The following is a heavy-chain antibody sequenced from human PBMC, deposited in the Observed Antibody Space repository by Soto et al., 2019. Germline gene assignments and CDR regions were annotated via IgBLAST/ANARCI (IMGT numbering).Heavy chain of an antibody. CDR1: GFSFSSYA. Sequence: GGSLRLSCAASGFSFSSYAMSWVRQAPGEGLERVSAISGSGGSTYYADSVKGRFTISRDNSKNTLYLQMNSLRAEDTAVYYCAKDFMSYDSSGYYLGAFDIWGQGTMVTVSS. D-gene: IGHD3-22*01. CDR3: AKDFMSYDSSGYYLGAFDI. V-gene: IGHV3-23*01. J-gene: IGHJ3*02. CDR2: ISGSGGST.